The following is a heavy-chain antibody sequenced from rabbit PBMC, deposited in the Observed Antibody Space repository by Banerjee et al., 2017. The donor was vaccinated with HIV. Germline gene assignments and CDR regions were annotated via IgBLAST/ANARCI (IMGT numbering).Heavy chain of an antibody. CDR1: GFSFTVSYY. V-gene: IGHV1S40*01. Sequence: QSLEESGGDLVKPGASLTLTCTVSGFSFTVSYYMCWVRQAPGKGLEWIARINTDSTSAYYASWVNGRFTISKTSSTTVTLQMTSLTAADTATYFCARGYTGSLYYDLWGPGTLVTVS. J-gene: IGHJ4*01. D-gene: IGHD8-1*01. CDR2: INTDSTSA. CDR3: ARGYTGSLYYDL.